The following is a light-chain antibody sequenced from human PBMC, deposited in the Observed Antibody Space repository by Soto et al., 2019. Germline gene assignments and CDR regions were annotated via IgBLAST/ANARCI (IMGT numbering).Light chain of an antibody. J-gene: IGKJ1*01. CDR2: GAS. V-gene: IGKV3-20*01. CDR3: QQYGSSGT. CDR1: QSVSNNY. Sequence: EIVLTQSPGTLSLSTVERATLSCMASQSVSNNYLAWYQQKPGQAPRLLIYGASNRATGIPDRFSGSGSGTDFTLTISRLEPEDFAVYYCQQYGSSGTFGQGTKVDNK.